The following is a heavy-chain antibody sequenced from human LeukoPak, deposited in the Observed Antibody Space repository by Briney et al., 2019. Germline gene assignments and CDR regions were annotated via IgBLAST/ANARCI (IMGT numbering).Heavy chain of an antibody. V-gene: IGHV4-59*01. CDR1: GGSISNYY. D-gene: IGHD3-3*02. CDR3: ARISLADN. Sequence: SETLSLTCTVTGGSISNYYWSGLRQPPGKGLEWIGYIYYSGSTNYNPSLKSRVTISVDTSKNQFSLKLTSVTAADTAVYYCARISLADNWGQGTLVTVSS. CDR2: IYYSGST. J-gene: IGHJ4*02.